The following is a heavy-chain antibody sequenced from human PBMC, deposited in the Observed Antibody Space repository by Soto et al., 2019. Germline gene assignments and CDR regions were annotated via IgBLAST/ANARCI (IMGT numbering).Heavy chain of an antibody. J-gene: IGHJ6*02. CDR1: GASISSSHW. Sequence: SETLSLTCAVSGASISSSHWWSWVRQPPGKGLEWIGEISHSGSTDYNPSLKSRITLSVDRSKNQFSLKLTSVTAADTAIFYCARGVHIPTAAWGRHGMDVWGQGTTVTVSS. V-gene: IGHV4-4*02. CDR3: ARGVHIPTAAWGRHGMDV. D-gene: IGHD3-16*01. CDR2: ISHSGST.